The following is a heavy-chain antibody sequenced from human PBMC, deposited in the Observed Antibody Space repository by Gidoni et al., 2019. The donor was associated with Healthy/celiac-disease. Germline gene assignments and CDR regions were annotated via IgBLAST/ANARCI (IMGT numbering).Heavy chain of an antibody. CDR3: ARDEVLYDLMGGVFDY. CDR1: GYTFTSYG. J-gene: IGHJ4*02. V-gene: IGHV1-18*01. D-gene: IGHD3-16*01. Sequence: QVQLLQSGAEVKKPGASVKVSCKASGYTFTSYGISWVRQAPGQGLEWMGWISAYNGNTNYAQKLQGRVTMTTDTSTSTAYMELRSLRSDDTAVYYCARDEVLYDLMGGVFDYWGQGTLVTVSS. CDR2: ISAYNGNT.